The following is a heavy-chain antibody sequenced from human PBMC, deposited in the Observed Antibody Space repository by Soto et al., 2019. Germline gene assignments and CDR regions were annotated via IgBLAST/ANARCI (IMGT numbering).Heavy chain of an antibody. Sequence: ESLSLTCAVYGGSFCGYYWSWVRQPPGTGLEWIGEINHSGSTNYNPSLKSRVTISVDTSKNQFSLKVRSVTAADTAVYYCARETYGDYVGYFDPWGQGIQVSAPQ. D-gene: IGHD4-17*01. CDR1: GGSFCGYY. CDR2: INHSGST. CDR3: ARETYGDYVGYFDP. J-gene: IGHJ5*02. V-gene: IGHV4-34*01.